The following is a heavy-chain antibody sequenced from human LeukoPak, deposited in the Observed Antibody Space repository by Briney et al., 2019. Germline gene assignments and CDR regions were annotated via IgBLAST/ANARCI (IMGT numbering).Heavy chain of an antibody. Sequence: GGSLRLSCAVSGFTVSNYYMNWVRQAPGKGLEWVAVIWYDGSNKNYADSVKGRFTISRDNSKNTLYLQMNSLRAEDTAVYYCARGGRTTWHGMDVWGQGTTVTVSS. CDR1: GFTVSNYY. J-gene: IGHJ6*02. CDR3: ARGGRTTWHGMDV. CDR2: IWYDGSNK. V-gene: IGHV3-33*08. D-gene: IGHD4-17*01.